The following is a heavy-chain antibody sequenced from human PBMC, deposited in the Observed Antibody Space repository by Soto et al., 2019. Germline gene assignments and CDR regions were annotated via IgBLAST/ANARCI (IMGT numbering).Heavy chain of an antibody. D-gene: IGHD3-10*01. Sequence: QVQLVQSGSEVKKPGASVKVSCKASGYTFTNYAMHWVRQAPGQRLEWMGWINAGNGNTKYSQKFQGRVTITRDTSASTAYMELSSRRSEDTAVYYCGRGSVLNGFDPWGPGTLVTVSS. CDR2: INAGNGNT. V-gene: IGHV1-3*01. CDR3: GRGSVLNGFDP. CDR1: GYTFTNYA. J-gene: IGHJ5*02.